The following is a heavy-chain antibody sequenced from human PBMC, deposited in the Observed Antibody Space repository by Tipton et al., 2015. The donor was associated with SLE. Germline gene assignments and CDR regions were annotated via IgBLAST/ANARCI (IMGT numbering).Heavy chain of an antibody. V-gene: IGHV4-38-2*02. CDR3: AKDSSSTESDAFDI. Sequence: TLSLTCAVSGYSISSGYYWGWIRQPPGKGLEWIGSIYHSGSTYYNPSLKSRVTISVDTSKNQFSLKLSSVTAADTAVYYCAKDSSSTESDAFDIWGQGTMVTVSS. J-gene: IGHJ3*02. CDR1: GYSISSGYY. D-gene: IGHD6-6*01. CDR2: IYHSGST.